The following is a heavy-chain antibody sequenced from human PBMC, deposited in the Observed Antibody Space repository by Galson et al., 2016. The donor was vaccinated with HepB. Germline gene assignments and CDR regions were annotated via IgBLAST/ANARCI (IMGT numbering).Heavy chain of an antibody. D-gene: IGHD3-16*02. V-gene: IGHV4-31*03. Sequence: TLSLTCTVSGGFISSGDQYWSWIRQHPGKGLEWIGYIYYSGRTYYNPSPKSRVTISLDTSKNQFYLRLSSVTAADTAVYYCARAGARITFGGIIEGYFDYWGQGTLVTVSS. CDR2: IYYSGRT. J-gene: IGHJ4*02. CDR3: ARAGARITFGGIIEGYFDY. CDR1: GGFISSGDQY.